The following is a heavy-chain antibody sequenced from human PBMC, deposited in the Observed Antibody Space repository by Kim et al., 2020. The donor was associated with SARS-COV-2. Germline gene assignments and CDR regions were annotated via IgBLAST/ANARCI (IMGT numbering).Heavy chain of an antibody. J-gene: IGHJ4*02. D-gene: IGHD2-2*01. V-gene: IGHV4-4*02. CDR3: ALGLYCSSTSCYGGDY. Sequence: SLKSRVTISVDKSKNQFSLKLSSVTAADTAVYYCALGLYCSSTSCYGGDYWGQGTLVTVSS.